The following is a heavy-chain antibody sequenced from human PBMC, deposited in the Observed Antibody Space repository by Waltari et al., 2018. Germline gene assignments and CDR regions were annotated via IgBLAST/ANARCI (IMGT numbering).Heavy chain of an antibody. D-gene: IGHD3-3*01. Sequence: QVQLVQSGAEVKKPGASVKVSCKASGYTFTSYYMHWVRQAPGQGLEWMGIINPSGGSTSYAQKFQGRVTITTDESTSTAYMELSSLRSEDTAVYYCARLSGLISSPFDYWGQGTLVTVSS. CDR2: INPSGGST. CDR1: GYTFTSYY. J-gene: IGHJ4*02. V-gene: IGHV1-46*01. CDR3: ARLSGLISSPFDY.